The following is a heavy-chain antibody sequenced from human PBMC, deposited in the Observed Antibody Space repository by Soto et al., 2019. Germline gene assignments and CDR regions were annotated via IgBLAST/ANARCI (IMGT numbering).Heavy chain of an antibody. Sequence: GASVKVSCKASGYTFTGYYMHWVRQAPGQGLEWMGWINPNSGGTNYAQKFQGGVTMTRDTSISTAYMELSRLRSDDTAVYYCARSITMIVASVFTHWFDRWGQGTLVTVSS. D-gene: IGHD3-22*01. J-gene: IGHJ5*02. V-gene: IGHV1-2*02. CDR1: GYTFTGYY. CDR3: ARSITMIVASVFTHWFDR. CDR2: INPNSGGT.